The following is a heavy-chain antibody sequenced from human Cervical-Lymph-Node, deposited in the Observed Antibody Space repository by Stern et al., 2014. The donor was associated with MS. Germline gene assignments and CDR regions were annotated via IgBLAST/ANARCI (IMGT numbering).Heavy chain of an antibody. CDR2: IYPTTGRT. V-gene: IGHV1-46*03. CDR3: ARAQDYSNVVANY. J-gene: IGHJ4*02. D-gene: IGHD2-8*01. Sequence: QVQLVQSGAEVKKPGASMRISCKASGYTFTNYYVHWVRQAPGQRLEWMGIIYPTTGRTSYAQRFQGRGTMTRDTSTNTAYMELSSLGPEDTAVYFCARAQDYSNVVANYWGQGTLVTVSS. CDR1: GYTFTNYY.